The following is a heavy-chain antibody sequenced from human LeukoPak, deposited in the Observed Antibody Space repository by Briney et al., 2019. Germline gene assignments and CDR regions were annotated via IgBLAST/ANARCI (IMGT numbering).Heavy chain of an antibody. V-gene: IGHV1-8*01. D-gene: IGHD3-3*01. CDR3: ARGDDFWSGYPNWFDP. CDR1: GYTFTSYD. CDR2: MNPNSGNT. Sequence: ASVKVSCKASGYTFTSYDINWVRQATGQGLEWMGWMNPNSGNTGYAQKFQGRVTMTRNTSISTAYMELNSLRAEDTAVYYCARGDDFWSGYPNWFDPWGQGTLVTVSS. J-gene: IGHJ5*02.